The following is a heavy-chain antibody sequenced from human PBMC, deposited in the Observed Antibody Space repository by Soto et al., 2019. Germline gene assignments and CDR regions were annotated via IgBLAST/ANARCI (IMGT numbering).Heavy chain of an antibody. J-gene: IGHJ4*02. CDR3: ARAGNYYYDSSGYLFDY. Sequence: GGSLRLSCAASGFTFSRYWMHWVRQAPGKGLVWVSRINSDGSTTSYADSVKGRVTISRDNAKNTLYLQMNSLRAEDTAVYYCARAGNYYYDSSGYLFDYWGQGT. V-gene: IGHV3-74*01. D-gene: IGHD3-22*01. CDR1: GFTFSRYW. CDR2: INSDGSTT.